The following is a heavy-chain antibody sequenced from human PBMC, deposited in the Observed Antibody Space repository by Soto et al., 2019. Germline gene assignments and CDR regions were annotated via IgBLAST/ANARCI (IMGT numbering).Heavy chain of an antibody. CDR1: GFTFSTYT. D-gene: IGHD6-13*01. CDR2: ISDDGDNR. Sequence: QVQLVESGGDVVQPGRSLRLSCTASGFTFSTYTMHWVRQSPGKGLEWLAFISDDGDNRYYAESVRGRFTISRDNSKNTLYLQMDSLRPEDTAVYYCASDGPIAAAGNNGFDPWGQGTLVTVSS. V-gene: IGHV3-30-3*01. CDR3: ASDGPIAAAGNNGFDP. J-gene: IGHJ5*02.